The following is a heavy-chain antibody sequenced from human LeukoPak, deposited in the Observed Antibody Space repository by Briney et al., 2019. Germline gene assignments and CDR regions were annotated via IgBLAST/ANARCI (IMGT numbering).Heavy chain of an antibody. CDR2: IYHSGNT. D-gene: IGHD3-22*01. CDR1: GYSISSAYY. J-gene: IGHJ6*03. CDR3: TRAASSGPLFTYHMDV. V-gene: IGHV4-38-2*02. Sequence: SETLSLTCTVSGYSISSAYYWGWIRQRPGKGLEWIGKIYHSGNTYYNPSLKSRVTISVDTSKNQFSLKLSSVTAADTAVYYCTRAASSGPLFTYHMDVWGKGTTVTVSS.